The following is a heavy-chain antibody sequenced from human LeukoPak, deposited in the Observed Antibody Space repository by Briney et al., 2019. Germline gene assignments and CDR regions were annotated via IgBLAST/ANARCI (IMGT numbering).Heavy chain of an antibody. J-gene: IGHJ4*02. D-gene: IGHD1-1*01. CDR1: GFNFSDYS. CDR2: IGISSGNT. V-gene: IGHV3-48*04. Sequence: EGALRLFCAAFGFNFSDYSMNGVRQAPGKGLEWISYIGISSGNTKYADSVKGRFTISGDSAKSSLYLQMNSLRVEDTAVYYCARDHNYAFDNWGQGALVTVSS. CDR3: ARDHNYAFDN.